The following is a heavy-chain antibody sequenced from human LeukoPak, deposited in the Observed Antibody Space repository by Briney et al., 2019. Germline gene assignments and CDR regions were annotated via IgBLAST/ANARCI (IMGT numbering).Heavy chain of an antibody. V-gene: IGHV5-51*01. J-gene: IGHJ4*02. CDR3: ARQRRTRNPFDY. CDR1: GSRFTSYW. D-gene: IGHD1-14*01. CDR2: IYPGDSDA. Sequence: GESLKISCKGSGSRFTSYWIGWVRQMPGKGLEWMGIIYPGDSDARYSPSFQGQVTISADKSISTAYLQWSSLKASDTAMYYCARQRRTRNPFDYWGQGTLVTVSS.